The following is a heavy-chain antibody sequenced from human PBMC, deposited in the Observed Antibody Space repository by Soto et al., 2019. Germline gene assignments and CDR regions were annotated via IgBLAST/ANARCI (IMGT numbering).Heavy chain of an antibody. Sequence: QVQLVQSGAEMKKPGSSVKVSCQSSGGTFNTYAMNWVRQAPGQGPEWMGDISPMFGAANYAPKFQGRVTITADEATGTSYMRLSSSTSEDTALYFCAREVQVHTPAFVYWGQGTLVTVSS. D-gene: IGHD3-10*01. V-gene: IGHV1-69*19. J-gene: IGHJ4*02. CDR1: GGTFNTYA. CDR2: ISPMFGAA. CDR3: AREVQVHTPAFVY.